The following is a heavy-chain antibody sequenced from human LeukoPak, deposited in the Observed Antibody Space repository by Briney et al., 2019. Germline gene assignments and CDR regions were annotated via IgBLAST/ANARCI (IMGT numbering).Heavy chain of an antibody. J-gene: IGHJ4*02. CDR3: ARANGFYDLAFDY. D-gene: IGHD3-22*01. V-gene: IGHV4-31*03. CDR1: GGSISSGGYY. Sequence: SETLSLTRTVSGGSISSGGYYWTWIRQLPGKGLEYIGYISYSGSSYCSPFLKSRGTISVDTSKNQLSLKLRSVTAADTAVYYCARANGFYDLAFDYWGQGTLVTVSS. CDR2: ISYSGSS.